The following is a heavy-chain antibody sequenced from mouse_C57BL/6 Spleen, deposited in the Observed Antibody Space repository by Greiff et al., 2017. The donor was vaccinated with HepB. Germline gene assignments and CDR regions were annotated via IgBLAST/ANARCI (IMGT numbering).Heavy chain of an antibody. J-gene: IGHJ2*01. Sequence: EVQLVESGGGLVKPGGSLKLSCAASGFTFSDYGMHWVRQAPEKGLEWVAYISSGSSTIYYADTVKGRFTISRDNAKNTLFLQMTSLRSEDTAMYYCARHDYYGFDYWGQGTTLTVSS. CDR3: ARHDYYGFDY. D-gene: IGHD1-1*01. V-gene: IGHV5-17*01. CDR1: GFTFSDYG. CDR2: ISSGSSTI.